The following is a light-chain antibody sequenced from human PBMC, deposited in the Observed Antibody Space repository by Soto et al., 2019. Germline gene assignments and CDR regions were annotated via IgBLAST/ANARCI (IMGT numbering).Light chain of an antibody. CDR1: QTIGSW. V-gene: IGKV1-5*01. CDR3: QQYNSYSGM. Sequence: DIPMTQSPSTLSASVGDRVTVTCRASQTIGSWLAWYQQKPGRAPKLLIFDASSLESGVPSRFSGNGSGTEFTLTISGLQPDDFESYYCQQYNSYSGMFGQGTKVDIK. J-gene: IGKJ1*01. CDR2: DAS.